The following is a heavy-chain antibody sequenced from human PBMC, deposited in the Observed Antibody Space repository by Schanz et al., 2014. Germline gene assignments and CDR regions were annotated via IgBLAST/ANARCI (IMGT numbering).Heavy chain of an antibody. CDR2: ISGSSRTI. V-gene: IGHV3-48*01. J-gene: IGHJ4*02. D-gene: IGHD3-10*01. CDR3: ARWFLIRGVILDS. Sequence: VHLLESGGGLVEPGGSLRLSCAASGFSFSSYSMNWVRQAPGKGLEWVSYISGSSRTIYYADSMKGRFTVSRDNAENALYLQMNSLRADDTAMYYCARWFLIRGVILDSWGQGTLVTVSS. CDR1: GFSFSSYS.